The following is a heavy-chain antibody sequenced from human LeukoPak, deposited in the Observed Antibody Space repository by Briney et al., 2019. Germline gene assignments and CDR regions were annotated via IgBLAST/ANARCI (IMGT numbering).Heavy chain of an antibody. J-gene: IGHJ4*02. CDR3: ASGDEAGYSSGWYVY. CDR2: ISAYNGNT. CDR1: GYTFTSYG. V-gene: IGHV1-18*01. D-gene: IGHD6-19*01. Sequence: ASVKVSCKASGYTFTSYGISWVRQAPGQGLEWMGWISAYNGNTNYAQKLQGRVTMTTDTSTRTAYMELRSLRSDDTAVYYCASGDEAGYSSGWYVYWGQGTLVTVSS.